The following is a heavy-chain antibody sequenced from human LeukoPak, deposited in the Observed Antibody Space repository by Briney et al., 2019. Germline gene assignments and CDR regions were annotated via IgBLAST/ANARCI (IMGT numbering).Heavy chain of an antibody. CDR2: IKQDGSEE. CDR1: GFTFSTYR. J-gene: IGHJ4*02. Sequence: VGSLRLSCAASGFTFSTYRISWVRQAPGKGLEWVANIKQDGSEEHYVDSVKGRFTISRDNAKNSLYLQMSSLRAEDTAVYYCARHEFDWFLDYWGQGTLVTVSS. D-gene: IGHD3-9*01. CDR3: ARHEFDWFLDY. V-gene: IGHV3-7*01.